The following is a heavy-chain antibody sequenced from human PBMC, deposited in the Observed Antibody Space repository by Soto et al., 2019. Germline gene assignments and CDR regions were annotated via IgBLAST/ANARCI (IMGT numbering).Heavy chain of an antibody. Sequence: PSETLSLPCTVSGGSVTSDEDYWSCIRQSPGKGLEWIGYISNSGSTGYNPSLKTRLSMSVDRSTNQFTLRLTSVTAADTAVYFCATESGSTYGYFNYWGQGTQVTFSS. D-gene: IGHD5-18*01. CDR3: ATESGSTYGYFNY. CDR1: GGSVTSDEDY. V-gene: IGHV4-30-4*01. CDR2: ISNSGST. J-gene: IGHJ4*02.